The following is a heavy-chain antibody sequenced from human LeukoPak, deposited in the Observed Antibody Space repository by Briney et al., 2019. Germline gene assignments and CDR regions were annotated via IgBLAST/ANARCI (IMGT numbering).Heavy chain of an antibody. J-gene: IGHJ6*04. D-gene: IGHD6-19*01. CDR3: ASGSSGWSQGTPYYYYGMDV. Sequence: ASVKGSCKASGYTFTSYYMHWVRQDPGQGLEWMGIINPSGGSTSYAQKFQGRVTMTRDTSTSTVYMELSSLRSEDTAVYYCASGSSGWSQGTPYYYYGMDVWGKGTTVTVSS. V-gene: IGHV1-46*01. CDR2: INPSGGST. CDR1: GYTFTSYY.